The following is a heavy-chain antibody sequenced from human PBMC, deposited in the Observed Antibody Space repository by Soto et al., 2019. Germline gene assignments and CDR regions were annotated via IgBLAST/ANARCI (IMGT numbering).Heavy chain of an antibody. D-gene: IGHD3-22*01. CDR3: ARADYDSSGYYYYFDY. V-gene: IGHV4-31*03. CDR2: IYYSGST. Sequence: QVQLQESGPGLVKPSQTLSLTCTVSGGSISSGGYYWSWIRQHAGQGLEWIGYIYYSGSTYYNPSLKSRVTISVDTSKNQFSLKLSSVTAADTAVYYCARADYDSSGYYYYFDYWGQGTLVTVSS. CDR1: GGSISSGGYY. J-gene: IGHJ4*02.